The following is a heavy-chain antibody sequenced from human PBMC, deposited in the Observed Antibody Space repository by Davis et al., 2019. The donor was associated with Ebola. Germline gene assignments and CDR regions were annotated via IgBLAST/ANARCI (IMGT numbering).Heavy chain of an antibody. CDR3: AISLPGRYYYYDMDV. Sequence: AASVKVSCKASGGTFSSYAISWVRQAPGQGFAWMGWIIHMFGTANYAQKFQGRFTIPADESTSTAYMELSSLRSEDTAVHYGAISLPGRYYYYDMDVWGQGTTVTVSS. J-gene: IGHJ6*02. CDR2: IIHMFGTA. V-gene: IGHV1-69*13. CDR1: GGTFSSYA.